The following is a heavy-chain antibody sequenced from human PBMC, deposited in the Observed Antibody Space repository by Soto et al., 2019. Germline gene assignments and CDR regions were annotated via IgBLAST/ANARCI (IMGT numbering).Heavy chain of an antibody. V-gene: IGHV3-33*01. CDR1: GITFSSYG. J-gene: IGHJ4*02. Sequence: QVQLVESGGGVVHPGRSLRLSCAASGITFSSYGMHWVGQAPGKGLEWVAVIWYDGSNKYYADSVKGRFTISRDNSKNMVYLQMNSLRVEDTAVYHCASTSHWGQGTLVTVSS. CDR3: ASTSH. CDR2: IWYDGSNK.